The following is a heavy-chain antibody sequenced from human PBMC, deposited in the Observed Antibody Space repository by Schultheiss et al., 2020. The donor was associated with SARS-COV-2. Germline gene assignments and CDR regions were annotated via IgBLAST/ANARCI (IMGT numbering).Heavy chain of an antibody. CDR3: TTDPVGYSSSWYFDY. D-gene: IGHD6-13*01. J-gene: IGHJ4*02. Sequence: GGSLRLSCAASGFTFSSYGMHWVRQAPGKGLEWVAVIWYDRSNKYYADSVKGRFTISRDNSKNTLYLQMNSLRAEDTAVYYCTTDPVGYSSSWYFDYWGQGTLVTVSS. V-gene: IGHV3-33*01. CDR1: GFTFSSYG. CDR2: IWYDRSNK.